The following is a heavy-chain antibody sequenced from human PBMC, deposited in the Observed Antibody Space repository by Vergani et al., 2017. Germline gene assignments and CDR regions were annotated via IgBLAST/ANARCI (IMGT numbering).Heavy chain of an antibody. D-gene: IGHD2-15*01. J-gene: IGHJ4*02. V-gene: IGHV4-39*01. CDR1: GDSVISTDYH. CDR2: MDYSGST. Sequence: QVQLHESGPGLVKPSETLSLLCTVSGDSVISTDYHWGWIRQPPGKGLEWIGSMDYSGSTSYNPSLESRISISFETSKNQFSLRLTSVTAADTAVYYCASKRGAWRAAYCHSYDFWGPGTLVGVSS. CDR3: ASKRGAWRAAYCHSYDF.